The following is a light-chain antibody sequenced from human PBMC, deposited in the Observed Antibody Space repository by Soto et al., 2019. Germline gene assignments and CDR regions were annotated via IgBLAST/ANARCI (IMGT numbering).Light chain of an antibody. CDR3: HQRSNWPPWT. J-gene: IGKJ1*01. CDR1: QSVSSN. V-gene: IGKV3-11*01. Sequence: ENVMTQSPAPLSVSPGERATLSCRASQSVSSNLAWYQQKPGQAPRLLIYDASNRATGIPARFSGGGSGTDFTLTISSLEPEDFAVYYCHQRSNWPPWTFGQGTKVDI. CDR2: DAS.